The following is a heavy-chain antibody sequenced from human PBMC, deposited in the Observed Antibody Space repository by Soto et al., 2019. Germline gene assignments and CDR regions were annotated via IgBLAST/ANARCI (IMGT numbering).Heavy chain of an antibody. Sequence: QVQLVQSGAEVKKPGASVKVSCKASGYTFTSYDINWVRQATGQGLEWMGWMNPNSGNTGYAQKFQGRVTMTRNTSKSTAYMELSSLRSEDTAVYYCARARVRGGTTVTTWGYWGQGTLVTVSS. J-gene: IGHJ4*02. CDR1: GYTFTSYD. D-gene: IGHD4-17*01. CDR3: ARARVRGGTTVTTWGY. V-gene: IGHV1-8*01. CDR2: MNPNSGNT.